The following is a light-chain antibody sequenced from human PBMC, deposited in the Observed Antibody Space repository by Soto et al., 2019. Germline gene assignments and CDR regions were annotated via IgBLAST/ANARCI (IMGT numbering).Light chain of an antibody. CDR1: SSNIGSNT. V-gene: IGLV1-44*01. Sequence: QSVLTQPPSASGTPGQRVTISCSGSSSNIGSNTVNWVQQLPGTASKLLLYSNNQPPSGVPDRFSGSKSGTSASLAISGRQSEDEADYYCAAWDDSLNGVVFGGGTKLTVL. CDR2: SNN. CDR3: AAWDDSLNGVV. J-gene: IGLJ2*01.